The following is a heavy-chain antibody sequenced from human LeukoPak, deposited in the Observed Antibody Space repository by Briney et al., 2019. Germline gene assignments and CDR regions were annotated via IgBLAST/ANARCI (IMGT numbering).Heavy chain of an antibody. CDR3: ARRAGAYSHPYDY. D-gene: IGHD4/OR15-4a*01. Sequence: GGSLRLSCTVSGFTVSGNSMSWVRQAPGKGLEWVSFIYSDNTHYSDSVKGRFTISRDNSKNTLYLQMNSLRAEDTAVYYCARRAGAYSHPYDYWGQGTLVTVSS. CDR2: IYSDNT. J-gene: IGHJ4*02. CDR1: GFTVSGNS. V-gene: IGHV3-53*01.